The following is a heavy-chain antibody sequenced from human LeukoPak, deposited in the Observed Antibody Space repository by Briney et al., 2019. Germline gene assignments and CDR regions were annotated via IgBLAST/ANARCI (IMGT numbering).Heavy chain of an antibody. CDR3: ARAYSSSSATLGY. D-gene: IGHD6-6*01. CDR1: GGSISSYY. V-gene: IGHV4-59*01. J-gene: IGHJ4*02. CDR2: IHYTGKT. Sequence: SETLSLTCTVSGGSISSYYWSWIRQPPGKGLEWIAYIHYTGKTNYNPSLKGRVSISVDTSKNQFSLKLNSVTAADTAIYYCARAYSSSSATLGYWGQGTQVAVSS.